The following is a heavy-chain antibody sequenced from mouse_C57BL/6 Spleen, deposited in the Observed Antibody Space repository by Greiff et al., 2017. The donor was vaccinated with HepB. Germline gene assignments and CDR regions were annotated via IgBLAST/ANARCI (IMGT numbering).Heavy chain of an antibody. CDR1: GYAFSSSW. Sequence: QVQLKESGPELVKPGASVKISCKASGYAFSSSWMNWVKQRPGKGLEWIGRIYPGDGDTNYNGKFKGKATLTADKSSSTAYMQLSSLTSEDSAVYFCARSYDDYDDGYAMDYWGQGTSVTVSS. CDR3: ARSYDDYDDGYAMDY. V-gene: IGHV1-82*01. J-gene: IGHJ4*01. D-gene: IGHD2-4*01. CDR2: IYPGDGDT.